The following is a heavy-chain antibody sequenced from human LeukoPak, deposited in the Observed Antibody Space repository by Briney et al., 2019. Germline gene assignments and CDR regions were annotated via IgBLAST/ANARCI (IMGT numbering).Heavy chain of an antibody. D-gene: IGHD3-3*01. CDR1: GYSFTGYH. CDR2: VNPKTGGT. CDR3: AREFSSKLEWLAYVTGDDAFDV. J-gene: IGHJ3*01. V-gene: IGHV1-2*02. Sequence: VASVKVSCKAFGYSFTGYHLHWVRQAPRQGLEWMGWVNPKTGGTNYARKFQGRVTMTRDTPINTVNMELSRLTSDDTAVYYCAREFSSKLEWLAYVTGDDAFDVWGQGTMITVS.